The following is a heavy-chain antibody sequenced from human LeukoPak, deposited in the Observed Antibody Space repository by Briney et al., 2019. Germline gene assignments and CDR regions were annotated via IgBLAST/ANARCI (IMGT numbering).Heavy chain of an antibody. D-gene: IGHD1-26*01. J-gene: IGHJ3*02. CDR3: ARIDGSGSSLGAFDI. CDR2: IYTSGST. Sequence: ASETLSLTCTVSGGSITSGSYYWSWIRQPAGKGLEWIGRIYTSGSTDYNPSLKSRVTISRDTSKNQFSLKLSSVTAADTAVYYCARIDGSGSSLGAFDIWGQGTMVTVSS. V-gene: IGHV4-61*02. CDR1: GGSITSGSYY.